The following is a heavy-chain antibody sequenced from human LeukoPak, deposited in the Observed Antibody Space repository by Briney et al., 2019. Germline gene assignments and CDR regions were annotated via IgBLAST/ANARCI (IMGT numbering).Heavy chain of an antibody. CDR2: IYFSGSA. V-gene: IGHV4-59*08. Sequence: SETLSLTCTVSAGSISSYYWSWIRQPPGKGLEWIGYIYFSGSANYNPSLKSRVTISVDTSKNQFSLKLSSVTAADTAVYYCARSHRRQWLVPFDYWGQGTLVTVSS. CDR3: ARSHRRQWLVPFDY. D-gene: IGHD6-19*01. J-gene: IGHJ4*02. CDR1: AGSISSYY.